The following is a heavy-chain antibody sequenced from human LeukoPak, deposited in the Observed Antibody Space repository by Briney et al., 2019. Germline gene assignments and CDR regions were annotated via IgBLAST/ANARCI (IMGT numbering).Heavy chain of an antibody. CDR1: GGSFSGYY. D-gene: IGHD3-10*01. CDR2: INHSGST. V-gene: IGHV4-34*01. CDR3: ARGRTYYYGSGTTKYYFDY. J-gene: IGHJ4*02. Sequence: PSETLSLTCAVCGGSFSGYYWSWIRQPPGKGLEWIGEINHSGSTNYNPSLKSRVTISVDTSKNQFSLKLSSVTAADTAVYYCARGRTYYYGSGTTKYYFDYWGQGTLVTVSS.